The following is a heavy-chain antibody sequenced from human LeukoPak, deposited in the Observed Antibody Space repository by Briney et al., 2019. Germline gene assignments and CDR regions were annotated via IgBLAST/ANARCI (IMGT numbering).Heavy chain of an antibody. V-gene: IGHV1-18*01. CDR1: GYTFTSYG. D-gene: IGHD2-8*01. J-gene: IGHJ6*03. CDR2: ISAYNGNT. Sequence: GASVKVSCKASGYTFTSYGISWVRQAPGQGLEWMGWISAYNGNTNYAQKLQGRVTMTTDTSTSTAYMELRSLRSDDTAVYYCARRAYDCTNGVCYYYYMDVWGKGTTVTVSS. CDR3: ARRAYDCTNGVCYYYYMDV.